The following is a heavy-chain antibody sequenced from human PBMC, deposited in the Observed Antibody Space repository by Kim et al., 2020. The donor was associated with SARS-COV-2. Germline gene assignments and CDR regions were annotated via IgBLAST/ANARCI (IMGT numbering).Heavy chain of an antibody. V-gene: IGHV1-18*04. Sequence: ASVKVSCKASGYTFTSYGISWVRQAPGQGLEWMGWISAYNGNTNYAQKLQGRVTMTTDTSTSTAYMELRSLRSDDTAVYYCARILETPAMISFLAYYYYGMDVWGQGTTVTVSS. D-gene: IGHD3-16*01. CDR2: ISAYNGNT. CDR1: GYTFTSYG. CDR3: ARILETPAMISFLAYYYYGMDV. J-gene: IGHJ6*02.